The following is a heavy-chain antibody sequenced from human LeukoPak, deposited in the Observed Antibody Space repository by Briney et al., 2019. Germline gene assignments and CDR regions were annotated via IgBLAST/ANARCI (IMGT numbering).Heavy chain of an antibody. J-gene: IGHJ5*02. CDR3: ARDNWVGETAWWFEP. V-gene: IGHV1-46*01. CDR1: GYTFTSHY. Sequence: ASVTVSCTASGYTFTSHYMHWVRQVPGQGLEWLGLINPSGISTTYAQKFPVKVTITRDISTSEDHIELTSLTSDGAAMYYCARDNWVGETAWWFEPWWQGSLVTVCS. D-gene: IGHD1-26*01. CDR2: INPSGIST.